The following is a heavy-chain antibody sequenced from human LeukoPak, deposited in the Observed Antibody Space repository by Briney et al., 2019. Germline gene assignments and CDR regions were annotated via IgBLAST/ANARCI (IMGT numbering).Heavy chain of an antibody. V-gene: IGHV1-8*01. CDR3: ARRIAARRVHAFDI. J-gene: IGHJ3*02. CDR2: MNPNSGNT. CDR1: GYTFTSYD. Sequence: GASVKVSCKASGYTFTSYDINWVRQATGQGLEWMGWMNPNSGNTGYAQKFQGRVTTTTNTPISTAYMELSSLRSEDTAVYYCARRIAARRVHAFDIWGQGTMVTVSS. D-gene: IGHD6-6*01.